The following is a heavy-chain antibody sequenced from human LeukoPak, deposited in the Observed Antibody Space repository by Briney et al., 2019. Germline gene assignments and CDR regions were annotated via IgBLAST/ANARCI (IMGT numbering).Heavy chain of an antibody. CDR3: ARQKGYYGSGSYYYFDY. CDR2: MYYSGNT. J-gene: IGHJ4*02. V-gene: IGHV4-39*01. Sequence: SETLSLTCIVSGDSISSSIHYWGWVRQPPGQGLEWIGSMYYSGNTYCNPSLKSRVTMSVDTSKSQFSLKLNSLTAADTAVYYCARQKGYYGSGSYYYFDYWGQGTLVTVSS. D-gene: IGHD3-10*01. CDR1: GDSISSSIHY.